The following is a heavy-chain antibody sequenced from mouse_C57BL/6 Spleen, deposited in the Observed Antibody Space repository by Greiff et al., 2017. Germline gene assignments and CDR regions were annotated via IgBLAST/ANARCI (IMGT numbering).Heavy chain of an antibody. V-gene: IGHV1-15*01. CDR3: TRELGFDY. Sequence: QVQLQQSGAELVRPGASVTLSCKASGYSFTDYEMNWVKQTPVHGLEWIGAIDPETGGTAYNQKFKGKAILTADKSSSTAYMELRSLTSEDSAVXYCTRELGFDYWGQGTTLTVSS. CDR1: GYSFTDYE. D-gene: IGHD4-1*01. CDR2: IDPETGGT. J-gene: IGHJ2*01.